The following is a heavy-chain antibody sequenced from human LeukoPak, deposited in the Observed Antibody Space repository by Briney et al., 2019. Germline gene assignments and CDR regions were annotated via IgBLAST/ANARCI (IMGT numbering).Heavy chain of an antibody. J-gene: IGHJ4*02. CDR2: IYATGST. Sequence: PSQTLSLTCTVSGVSISNGNSYWSWFRQRAGTGLEWIGHIYATGSTNYNPSLKSRVSISIETSKNQFSLRLSTVTAADTAVYYCARQANWGWYFQYWGQGTLVTVSS. CDR1: GVSISNGNSY. CDR3: ARQANWGWYFQY. V-gene: IGHV4-61*09. D-gene: IGHD7-27*01.